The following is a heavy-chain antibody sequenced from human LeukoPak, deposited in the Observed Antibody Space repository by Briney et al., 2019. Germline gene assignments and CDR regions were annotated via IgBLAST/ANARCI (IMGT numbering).Heavy chain of an antibody. V-gene: IGHV4-59*01. Sequence: SETLSLTCTVSGGSISSYYWSWIRQPPGKGLEWIGYIYYSGSTNYNPSLKSRVTISVDTSKNQFSLKLSSVTAADTAVYYCARTYYDILTGFPIAFDIWGQGTMVTVSS. D-gene: IGHD3-9*01. CDR2: IYYSGST. CDR1: GGSISSYY. CDR3: ARTYYDILTGFPIAFDI. J-gene: IGHJ3*02.